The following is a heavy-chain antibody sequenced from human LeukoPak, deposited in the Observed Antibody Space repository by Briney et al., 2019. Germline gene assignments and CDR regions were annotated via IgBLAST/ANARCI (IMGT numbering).Heavy chain of an antibody. D-gene: IGHD6-19*01. V-gene: IGHV4-38-2*02. Sequence: PSETLSLTCTVSGYSISSYYYWGCIRQPPGKGLEWIGSIYHSGRTYYNPSLKSRVTISVDTSKNQFSLKLTSVTAADTAVYHCATEVGQWLVRTWGQGTPVTV. CDR1: GYSISSYYY. CDR3: ATEVGQWLVRT. CDR2: IYHSGRT. J-gene: IGHJ5*02.